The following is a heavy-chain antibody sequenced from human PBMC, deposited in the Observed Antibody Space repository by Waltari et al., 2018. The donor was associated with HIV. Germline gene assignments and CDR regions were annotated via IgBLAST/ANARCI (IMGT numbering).Heavy chain of an antibody. D-gene: IGHD2-15*01. CDR3: ARDICNGGSCYSYYFDY. J-gene: IGHJ4*02. V-gene: IGHV1-2*02. Sequence: QVQLVQSGAEVNKPGAAVQISCKASGHTFTGYYMHWVRQAPGQGLEWMGWINPDNGGTKYAQKFQGRVTMTRDTSISTAYMELSRLRSDDTAVYYCARDICNGGSCYSYYFDYWGQGTLVTVSS. CDR1: GHTFTGYY. CDR2: INPDNGGT.